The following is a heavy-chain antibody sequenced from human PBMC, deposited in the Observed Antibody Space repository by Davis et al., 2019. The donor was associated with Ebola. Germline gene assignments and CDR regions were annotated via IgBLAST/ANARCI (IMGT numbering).Heavy chain of an antibody. J-gene: IGHJ3*02. CDR1: GGTFSSYA. D-gene: IGHD3-9*01. CDR2: IIPIFGTA. CDR3: AAAILRYFDWSPSSAFDI. Sequence: AASVTVSCKASGGTFSSYAISWVRQAPGQGLEWMGGIIPIFGTANYANKFQGRVTITADKSTSPAYMELSSLRSEDTAVYYCAAAILRYFDWSPSSAFDIWGQGTMVTVSS. V-gene: IGHV1-69*06.